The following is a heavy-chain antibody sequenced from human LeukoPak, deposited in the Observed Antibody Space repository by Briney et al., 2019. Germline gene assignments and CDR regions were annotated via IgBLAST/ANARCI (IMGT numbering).Heavy chain of an antibody. J-gene: IGHJ4*02. CDR3: ARGLSYCSNGICPFDY. CDR1: GFSFSSYW. D-gene: IGHD2-8*01. Sequence: QPGGSLRLSCAPSGFSFSSYWMAWVRQAPGKGLEWVGNIKQDGSEQYYVDSLQGRFTISRDNAKNSLYLQMNSLRVEDTAVYYCARGLSYCSNGICPFDYWGQGTLVTVSS. CDR2: IKQDGSEQ. V-gene: IGHV3-7*01.